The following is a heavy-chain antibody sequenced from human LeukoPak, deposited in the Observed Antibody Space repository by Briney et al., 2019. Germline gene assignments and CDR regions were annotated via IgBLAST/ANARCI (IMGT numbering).Heavy chain of an antibody. J-gene: IGHJ4*02. CDR2: IWYDGSKQ. Sequence: EGSLRLSCAGSGFTFSNYGIYWVRQAPGKGLEWVAAIWYDGSKQLYIDSVKGRFTISRDDSKNTVFLQMNSLRAEDTAVYFCARDLSYGSGEFWGQGTLVTVSS. CDR3: ARDLSYGSGEF. V-gene: IGHV3-33*01. D-gene: IGHD3-10*01. CDR1: GFTFSNYG.